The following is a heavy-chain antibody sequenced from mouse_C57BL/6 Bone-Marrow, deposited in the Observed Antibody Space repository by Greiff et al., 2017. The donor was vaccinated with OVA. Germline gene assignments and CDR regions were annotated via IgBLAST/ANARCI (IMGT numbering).Heavy chain of an antibody. CDR1: GFTFSSYA. Sequence: EVKLVESGGGLVKPGGSLKLSCAASGFTFSSYAMSWVRQTPEKRLEWVATISDGGSYTYYPDNVKGRFTISRDNAKNNLYLQMSHLKSEDTAMYYCAREYYDGYYGFAYWGQGTLVTVSA. CDR3: AREYYDGYYGFAY. V-gene: IGHV5-4*01. CDR2: ISDGGSYT. J-gene: IGHJ3*01. D-gene: IGHD2-3*01.